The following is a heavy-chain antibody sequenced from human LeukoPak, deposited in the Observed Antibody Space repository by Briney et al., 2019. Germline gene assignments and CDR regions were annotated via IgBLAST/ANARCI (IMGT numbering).Heavy chain of an antibody. J-gene: IGHJ5*02. CDR3: AGALGYCSSTSCEVWFDP. D-gene: IGHD2-2*01. CDR1: GYTFTSYG. CDR2: ISAYNGNT. V-gene: IGHV1-18*01. Sequence: ASVKVSCKASGYTFTSYGISWVRQAPGQGLEWMGWISAYNGNTNYAQKLQGRVTVTTDTSTSTAYMELRSLRSDDTAVYYCAGALGYCSSTSCEVWFDPWGQGTLVTVSS.